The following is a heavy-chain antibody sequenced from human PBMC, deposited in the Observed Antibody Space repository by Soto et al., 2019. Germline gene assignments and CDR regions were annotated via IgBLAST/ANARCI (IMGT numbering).Heavy chain of an antibody. CDR1: GFTFRNYV. CDR2: ISSDGSNK. Sequence: PGGSLRLSCAASGFTFRNYVMHWVRQAPGKGLEWVAVISSDGSNKYYADSVKGRFTISRDNSKNTLYLQMNSLRIEDTAVYYFTKDRPAQRNYWARGPLVPVAS. CDR3: TKDRPAQRNY. J-gene: IGHJ4*02. V-gene: IGHV3-30*18.